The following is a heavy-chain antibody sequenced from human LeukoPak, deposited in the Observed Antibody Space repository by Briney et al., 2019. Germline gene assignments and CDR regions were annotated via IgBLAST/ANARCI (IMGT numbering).Heavy chain of an antibody. CDR1: GFTFDDYG. CDR3: AKRFRYCSGGSCYTGTGANYYYYYMDV. J-gene: IGHJ6*03. D-gene: IGHD2-15*01. Sequence: RPGGSLRLSCAASGFTFDDYGMSWVRQPPGKGLEWVSGVNWNSSAILYADSVKGRFTISRDNAKNSLYLQMNSLRAEDTAVYYCAKRFRYCSGGSCYTGTGANYYYYYMDVWGKGTTVTVSS. CDR2: VNWNSSAI. V-gene: IGHV3-20*04.